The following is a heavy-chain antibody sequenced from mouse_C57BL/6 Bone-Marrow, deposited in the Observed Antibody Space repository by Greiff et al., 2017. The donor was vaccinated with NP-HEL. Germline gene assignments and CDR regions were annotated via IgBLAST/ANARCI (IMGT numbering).Heavy chain of an antibody. D-gene: IGHD2-3*01. Sequence: EVKLVESGGGLVQPGGSMKLSCVASGFTFSNYWMNWVRQSPEKGLEWVAQIRLKSDNYATHYAESVKGRFTISRDDSKSSVYLQMNNLRAEDTGIYYCTGRMGWLPYYFDYWGQGTTLTVSS. CDR2: IRLKSDNYAT. CDR1: GFTFSNYW. V-gene: IGHV6-3*01. J-gene: IGHJ2*01. CDR3: TGRMGWLPYYFDY.